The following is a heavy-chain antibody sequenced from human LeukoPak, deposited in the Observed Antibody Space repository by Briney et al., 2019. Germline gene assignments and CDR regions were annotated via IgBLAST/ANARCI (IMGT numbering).Heavy chain of an antibody. CDR3: ARLFDLTPYGMDV. J-gene: IGHJ6*02. D-gene: IGHD3-10*02. Sequence: GGSLRLSCAASGVTFSSYSMNWVRQAPGKGLEWVSSISSSSSYIYYADSVKGRFTISRDNAKNSLYLQMNSLRAEDTAVYYCARLFDLTPYGMDVWGQGTTVTVSS. V-gene: IGHV3-21*01. CDR1: GVTFSSYS. CDR2: ISSSSSYI.